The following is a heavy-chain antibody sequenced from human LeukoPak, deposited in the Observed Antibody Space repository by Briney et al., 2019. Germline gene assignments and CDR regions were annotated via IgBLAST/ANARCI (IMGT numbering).Heavy chain of an antibody. CDR2: ISGSGGST. J-gene: IGHJ6*03. D-gene: IGHD3-16*01. CDR1: GFTFSSYA. V-gene: IGHV3-23*01. Sequence: GGSLRLSCAASGFTFSSYAMSWVRQAPGKGLEWVSAISGSGGSTYYADSVKGRSTISRDNSKNTLYLQMNSLRAEDTAVYYCANAQGAGYYYYYYMDVWGKGTTVTVSS. CDR3: ANAQGAGYYYYYYMDV.